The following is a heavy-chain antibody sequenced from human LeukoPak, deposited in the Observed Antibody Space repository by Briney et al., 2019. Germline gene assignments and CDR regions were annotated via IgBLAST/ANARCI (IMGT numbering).Heavy chain of an antibody. CDR3: ARSLLPRYWDWLLWY. CDR2: ISYDGSNK. J-gene: IGHJ4*02. V-gene: IGHV3-30*04. Sequence: GGSLRLSCAASGFTFCSYAMHWVRQAPGKGLEWVAVISYDGSNKYYADSVRGRFTTSRDNSNNTLYLQINSLTAEDTAVYYCARSLLPRYWDWLLWYWGQGTLVTVSS. D-gene: IGHD3/OR15-3a*01. CDR1: GFTFCSYA.